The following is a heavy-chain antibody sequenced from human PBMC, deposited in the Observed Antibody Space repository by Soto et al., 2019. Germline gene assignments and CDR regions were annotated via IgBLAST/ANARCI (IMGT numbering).Heavy chain of an antibody. D-gene: IGHD4-17*01. V-gene: IGHV3-30*18. CDR2: ISYDGSNK. CDR1: GFTFSSYG. Sequence: QVQLVESGGGVVQPGRSLRLSCAASGFTFSSYGIHWVRQAPGKGLEWVAVISYDGSNKYYADSVKGRFTISRDNSKNTLYLQMNSLRAEDTAVYYCAKGRGGDYGDSISLNWGQGTLVTVSS. CDR3: AKGRGGDYGDSISLN. J-gene: IGHJ4*02.